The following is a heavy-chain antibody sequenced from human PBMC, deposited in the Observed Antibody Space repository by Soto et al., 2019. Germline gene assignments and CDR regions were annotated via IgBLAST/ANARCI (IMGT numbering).Heavy chain of an antibody. D-gene: IGHD2-8*02. Sequence: GGSLRLSCAASGFICSSYDMSWVRQAPGKGLEWVSTILVDGRTFYVDSVKGRFTISRDNSKNTVYLQMNSLTAEDTALYYCAKETATGGGAFDICGQGTMVTVSS. CDR2: ILVDGRT. V-gene: IGHV3-23*01. J-gene: IGHJ3*02. CDR3: AKETATGGGAFDI. CDR1: GFICSSYD.